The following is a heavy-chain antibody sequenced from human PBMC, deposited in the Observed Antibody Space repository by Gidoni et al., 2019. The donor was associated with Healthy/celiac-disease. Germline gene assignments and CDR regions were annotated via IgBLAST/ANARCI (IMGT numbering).Heavy chain of an antibody. V-gene: IGHV1-69*04. CDR1: GGNFSSYA. J-gene: IGHJ6*02. CDR3: ARISSGWRYYYYYYGMDV. CDR2: IIPILGIA. D-gene: IGHD6-19*01. Sequence: QVQLVQAGAEVKKHGSSVKVSCKASGGNFSSYAISWVRQAPGQGLEWMGRIIPILGIANYAQKFQGRVTITADKSTSTAYMELSSLRSEDPAVYYCARISSGWRYYYYYYGMDVWGQGTTVTVSS.